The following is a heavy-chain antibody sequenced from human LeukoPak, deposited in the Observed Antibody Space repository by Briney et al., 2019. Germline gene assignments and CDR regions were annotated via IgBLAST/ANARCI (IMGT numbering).Heavy chain of an antibody. J-gene: IGHJ4*02. CDR1: GGTFSSYA. D-gene: IGHD3-9*01. CDR2: ITPVLGIA. V-gene: IGHV1-69*04. Sequence: ASVKVSCKASGGTFSSYAISWVRQAPGQGLEWMGRITPVLGIANYAQKFQGRVTITADKSTSTAYMELSSLRSEDTAVYYCARSQFVDYDILTGTFDYWGQGTLVTVSS. CDR3: ARSQFVDYDILTGTFDY.